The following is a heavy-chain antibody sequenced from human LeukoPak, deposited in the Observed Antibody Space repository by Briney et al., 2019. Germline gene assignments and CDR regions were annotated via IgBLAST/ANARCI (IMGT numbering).Heavy chain of an antibody. V-gene: IGHV4-59*08. CDR1: GGSISSYY. D-gene: IGHD2-15*01. CDR3: ARGGVVAATLYRPFDNWFDP. CDR2: IYYSGST. J-gene: IGHJ5*02. Sequence: SETLSLTCIVSGGSISSYYWSWIRQPPGKGLEWIGYIYYSGSTNYNPSLKSRVTISVDTSKNQFSLKLSSVTAADTAVYYCARGGVVAATLYRPFDNWFDPWGQGTLVTVSS.